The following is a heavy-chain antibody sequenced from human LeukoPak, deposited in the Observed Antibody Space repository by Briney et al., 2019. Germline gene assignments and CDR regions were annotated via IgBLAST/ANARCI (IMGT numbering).Heavy chain of an antibody. V-gene: IGHV3-33*01. CDR2: IWYDGSNK. J-gene: IGHJ6*02. CDR3: ARDNGGSVTRGMDV. Sequence: GGSLRLSCAASGFTFSSYGMHWVRQAPGKGLEWVAVIWYDGSNKYYADSVKGRFTISRDNSKNTLYLQMNSLRAEDTAVYYCARDNGGSVTRGMDVWGQGTTVTVSS. CDR1: GFTFSSYG. D-gene: IGHD2-15*01.